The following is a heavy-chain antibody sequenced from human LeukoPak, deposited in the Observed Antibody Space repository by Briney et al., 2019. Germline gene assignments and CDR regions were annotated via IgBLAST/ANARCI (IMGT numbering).Heavy chain of an antibody. D-gene: IGHD5-18*01. CDR3: AKDRREYSYGPLYFDY. J-gene: IGHJ4*02. CDR2: ISWDGGST. CDR1: GFTFDDYT. V-gene: IGHV3-43*01. Sequence: GGSLRLSCAASGFTFDDYTMHWVRQAPGKGLEWVSLISWDGGSTYYADSVKGRFTISRDNSKNTLYLQMNSLRAEDTAVYYCAKDRREYSYGPLYFDYWGQGTLVTVSS.